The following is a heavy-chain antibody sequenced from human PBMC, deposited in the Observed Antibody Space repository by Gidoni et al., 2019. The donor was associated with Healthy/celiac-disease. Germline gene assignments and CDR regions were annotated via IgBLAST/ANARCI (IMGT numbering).Heavy chain of an antibody. D-gene: IGHD2-8*01. CDR2: IDPSDSYT. CDR3: ARHSKGDCTNGVCYAFDY. V-gene: IGHV5-10-1*01. CDR1: GYSFTSYW. Sequence: EVQLVQSGAEVKQPGESLRISCKGSGYSFTSYWLSWVRQMPGKGLEWMGRIDPSDSYTNYSPSFQGHVTISADKSISTAYLQWSSLKASDTAMYYCARHSKGDCTNGVCYAFDYWGQGTLVTVSS. J-gene: IGHJ4*02.